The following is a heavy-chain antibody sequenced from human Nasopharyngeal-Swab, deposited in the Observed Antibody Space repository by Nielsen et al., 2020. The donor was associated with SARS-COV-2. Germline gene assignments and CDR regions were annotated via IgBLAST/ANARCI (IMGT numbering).Heavy chain of an antibody. CDR1: GEPSSGYY. Sequence: SETLSLTCAIYGEPSSGYYWTWIRQPPGKGLEWIGEVNHNGSPSYNPSLKSRVTILLDMSRNQFSLELTSVTAADTAVYYCEGAGGHWGQGTLVTVSS. J-gene: IGHJ4*02. CDR3: EGAGGH. CDR2: VNHNGSP. D-gene: IGHD3-10*01. V-gene: IGHV4-34*01.